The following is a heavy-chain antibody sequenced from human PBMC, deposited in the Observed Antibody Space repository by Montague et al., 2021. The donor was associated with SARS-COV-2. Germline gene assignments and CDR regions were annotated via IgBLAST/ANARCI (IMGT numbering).Heavy chain of an antibody. CDR1: EVNFRSYV. D-gene: IGHD3-9*01. Sequence: SLSLSFSASEVNFRSYVMSWVRQVPGKGLEWVSGIYSDESHTNYADSVKGRFTISRDNSKNMVYLEMSHLRAEDTAVYYCASQDYDTLTGFRYHYYGMDVWGQGTTVTVSS. V-gene: IGHV3-23*03. J-gene: IGHJ6*02. CDR3: ASQDYDTLTGFRYHYYGMDV. CDR2: IYSDESHT.